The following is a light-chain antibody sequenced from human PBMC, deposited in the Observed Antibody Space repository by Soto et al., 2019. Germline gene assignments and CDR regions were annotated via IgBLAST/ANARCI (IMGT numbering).Light chain of an antibody. J-gene: IGKJ3*01. CDR1: QSVSSY. Sequence: EIVLTQSPATLSLSPGERATLSRRASQSVSSYLAWYQQKPGQAPSLLIYDASNRATGIPTRFSGSGSGTDFTLTISSLGPEDFAVYYCQQRSSWPLTFGPGTKVDIK. V-gene: IGKV3-11*01. CDR3: QQRSSWPLT. CDR2: DAS.